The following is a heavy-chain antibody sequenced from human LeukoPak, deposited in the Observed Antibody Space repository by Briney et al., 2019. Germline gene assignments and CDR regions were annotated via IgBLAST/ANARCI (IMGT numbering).Heavy chain of an antibody. J-gene: IGHJ4*02. CDR3: AREKSNVTMVRGVMRY. CDR2: INPNSGGT. D-gene: IGHD3-10*01. CDR1: GYTFTGYY. V-gene: IGHV1-2*02. Sequence: ASVKVSCKASGYTFTGYYMHWVRQAPGQGLEWMGWINPNSGGTNYAQKFQGRVTMTRDTSISTAYMELSRLRSDDTAVYYCAREKSNVTMVRGVMRYWGQGTLVTVSS.